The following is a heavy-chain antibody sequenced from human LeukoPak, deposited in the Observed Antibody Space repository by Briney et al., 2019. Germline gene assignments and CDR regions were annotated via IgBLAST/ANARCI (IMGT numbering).Heavy chain of an antibody. CDR2: ITSDGSNT. V-gene: IGHV3-74*01. D-gene: IGHD1-26*01. CDR3: AKFMGWEGSPPDY. CDR1: GLTFGRYW. Sequence: GGSLRLSCAASGLTFGRYWMHWVRQAPGKGLVWLSRITSDGSNTIYADSVKGRFTISRDNAKNTVVLQMNSLSAEDTAVYYCAKFMGWEGSPPDYWGQGTLVTVSS. J-gene: IGHJ4*02.